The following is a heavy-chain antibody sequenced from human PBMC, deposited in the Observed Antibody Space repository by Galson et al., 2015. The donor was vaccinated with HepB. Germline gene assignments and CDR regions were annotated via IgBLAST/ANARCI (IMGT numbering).Heavy chain of an antibody. V-gene: IGHV3-66*01. Sequence: SLRLSCAASGFTVSSNYMSWVRQAPGKGLEWVSVIYSGGSTYYADSVKGRFTISRDNSKNTLYLQMNSLRAEDTAVYYCARDHYDILTGYYEHYYYYGMDVWGQGTTVTVSS. CDR1: GFTVSSNY. J-gene: IGHJ6*02. D-gene: IGHD3-9*01. CDR3: ARDHYDILTGYYEHYYYYGMDV. CDR2: IYSGGST.